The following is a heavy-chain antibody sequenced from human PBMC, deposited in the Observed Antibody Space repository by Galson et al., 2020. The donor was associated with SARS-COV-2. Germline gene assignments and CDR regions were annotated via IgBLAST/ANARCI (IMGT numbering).Heavy chain of an antibody. CDR1: GTSISSGSYS. Sequence: TLSLTCAVSGTSISSGSYSWNWIRQPPGKGLEWIGYIPHSGGTYYNPSLKSQVTISGDRSKNQFSLRLSSVTAADTAVYYCARLHYGEYAPEAFDIWGPGTRVTVAS. CDR2: IPHSGGT. J-gene: IGHJ3*02. CDR3: ARLHYGEYAPEAFDI. D-gene: IGHD4-17*01. V-gene: IGHV4-30-2*01.